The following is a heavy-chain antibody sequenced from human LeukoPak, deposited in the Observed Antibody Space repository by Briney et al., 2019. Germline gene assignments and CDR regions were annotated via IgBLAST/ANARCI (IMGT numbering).Heavy chain of an antibody. V-gene: IGHV3-66*01. CDR2: IYNRGNT. CDR3: ARGGRTTWHGMDV. J-gene: IGHJ6*02. D-gene: IGHD4-17*01. CDR1: AFTVNNNC. Sequence: GGSLSLSCAASAFTVNNNCMNWVRQAPGKGLEWVSIIYNRGNTYYADSVKGRFTISRDTSKNTLYPQMNSLRAEDTAVYYCARGGRTTWHGMDVWGQGTTVTVSS.